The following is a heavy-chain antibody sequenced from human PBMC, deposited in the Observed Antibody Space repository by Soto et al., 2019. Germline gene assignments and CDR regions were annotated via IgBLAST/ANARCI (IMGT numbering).Heavy chain of an antibody. Sequence: PSETLSLTCAVYGGSFSGYYWSWIRQPPGKGLEWIGEINHSGSTNYNPSLKSRVTISVDTSKNQFSLKLSSVTAADTAMYYCARRAARLESGNNWFDPWGQGTLVTVSS. J-gene: IGHJ5*02. V-gene: IGHV4-34*01. CDR2: INHSGST. CDR3: ARRAARLESGNNWFDP. CDR1: GGSFSGYY. D-gene: IGHD6-6*01.